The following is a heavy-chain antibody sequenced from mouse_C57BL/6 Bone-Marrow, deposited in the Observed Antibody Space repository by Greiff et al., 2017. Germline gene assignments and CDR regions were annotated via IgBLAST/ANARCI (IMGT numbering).Heavy chain of an antibody. J-gene: IGHJ4*01. CDR1: GFTFSDYG. CDR2: ISSGSSTI. Sequence: EVKLVESGGGLVKPGGSLKLSCAASGFTFSDYGMHWVRQAPEKGLEWVAYISSGSSTIYYADTVKGRVTISRDNAKNTLFLQMTSLRSEDTAMYYCARDYSYAMDYWGQGTSVTVSS. V-gene: IGHV5-17*01. CDR3: ARDYSYAMDY. D-gene: IGHD2-4*01.